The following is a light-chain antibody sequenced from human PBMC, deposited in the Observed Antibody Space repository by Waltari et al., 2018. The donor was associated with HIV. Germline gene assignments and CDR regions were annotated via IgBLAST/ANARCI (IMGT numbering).Light chain of an antibody. V-gene: IGLV6-57*03. CDR3: QSFDTSNQWI. Sequence: NFMLTQPPSVSESPGKTVTISCTRSSGSIASNYVPSYHQRPGSAPTTLFYEDDQRPSGVPDRFSGAIDTSSSSASLTISGLKTEDEADYYCQSFDTSNQWIFGGGTKLTVL. CDR1: SGSIASNY. CDR2: EDD. J-gene: IGLJ2*01.